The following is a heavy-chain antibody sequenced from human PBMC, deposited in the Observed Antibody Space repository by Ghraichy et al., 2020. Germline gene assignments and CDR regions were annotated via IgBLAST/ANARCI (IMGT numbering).Heavy chain of an antibody. D-gene: IGHD3-10*01. CDR2: ISGDGGST. V-gene: IGHV3-43*02. CDR3: AKGMFDVLLWFGDTKPSPSGGMDV. Sequence: GGSLRLSCAASGFTFDDYAMHWVRQAPGKGLEWVSLISGDGGSTYYADSVKGRFTISRDNSKNSLYLQMNSLRTEDTALYYCAKGMFDVLLWFGDTKPSPSGGMDVWGQGTTVTVSS. J-gene: IGHJ6*02. CDR1: GFTFDDYA.